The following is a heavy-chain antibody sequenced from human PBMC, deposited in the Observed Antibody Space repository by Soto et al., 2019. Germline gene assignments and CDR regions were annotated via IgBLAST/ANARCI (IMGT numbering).Heavy chain of an antibody. D-gene: IGHD3-3*01. J-gene: IGHJ6*02. CDR2: ISGSGGST. Sequence: EVQLLESGGGLVQPGGSLRLSCAASGFTFSSYAMSWVRQAPGKGLEWVAAISGSGGSTYYADSVKGRFTISRDNSKNALYLQKNILRAEDTAVYYCAKDPGLRFSEWPSGSTVTGYYYGMDVWGQGTTVTVS. V-gene: IGHV3-23*01. CDR3: AKDPGLRFSEWPSGSTVTGYYYGMDV. CDR1: GFTFSSYA.